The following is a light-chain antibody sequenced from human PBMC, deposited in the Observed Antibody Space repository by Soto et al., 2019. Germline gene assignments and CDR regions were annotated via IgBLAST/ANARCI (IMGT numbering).Light chain of an antibody. J-gene: IGLJ1*01. CDR2: DVS. CDR1: SSDVGGYNY. V-gene: IGLV2-14*01. Sequence: QSVLTQPASVSGSPGQSITISCTGTSSDVGGYNYVSWYQQHPGKAPKLMIYDVSNRPSGVSNRSSGSKSGNTASLTISGLQAEDEADYYCSSYTSSSTLDFGTGTKVTVL. CDR3: SSYTSSSTLD.